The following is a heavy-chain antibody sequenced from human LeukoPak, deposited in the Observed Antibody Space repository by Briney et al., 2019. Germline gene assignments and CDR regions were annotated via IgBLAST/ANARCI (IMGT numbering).Heavy chain of an antibody. CDR3: ANRYSYGLVDK. CDR2: ISGSGLST. CDR1: GFIFRDYA. Sequence: GGSLRLSCAASGFIFRDYAMTWVRQAPAKGLEWVSGISGSGLSTYYADSVKGRFTISRDNSKNTLYLQMSSLRAEDTAIYYCANRYSYGLVDKWGRGTLVTVSS. J-gene: IGHJ4*02. V-gene: IGHV3-23*01. D-gene: IGHD5-18*01.